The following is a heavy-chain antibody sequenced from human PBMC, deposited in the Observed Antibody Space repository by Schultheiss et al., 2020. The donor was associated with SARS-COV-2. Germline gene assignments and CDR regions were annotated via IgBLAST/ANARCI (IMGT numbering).Heavy chain of an antibody. CDR2: ISSSSSYI. CDR1: GFTFSSYS. CDR3: ARDPDGYLVYHHGMDV. Sequence: GGSLRLSCAASGFTFSSYSMNWVRQAPGKGLEWVSSISSSSSYIYYADSVKGRFTISRDNAKNSLYLQMNSLRAEDTAVYYCARDPDGYLVYHHGMDVWGQGTTVTVSS. D-gene: IGHD5-24*01. V-gene: IGHV3-21*01. J-gene: IGHJ6*02.